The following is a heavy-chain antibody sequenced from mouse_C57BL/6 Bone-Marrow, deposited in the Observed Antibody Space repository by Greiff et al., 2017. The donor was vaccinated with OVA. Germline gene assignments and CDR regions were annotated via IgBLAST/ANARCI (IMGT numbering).Heavy chain of an antibody. CDR3: ARKGLSDAMDY. CDR2: IYPYNDGT. CDR1: GYTFTSYV. V-gene: IGHV1-14*01. Sequence: EVKLQQSGPELVKPGASVKMSCKASGYTFTSYVMHWVKQKPGQGLEWIGYIYPYNDGTKYNEKFKGKATLTSDKSSSTAYMELSSLTSEDSAVYYCARKGLSDAMDYWGQGTSVTVSS. J-gene: IGHJ4*01. D-gene: IGHD6-2*01.